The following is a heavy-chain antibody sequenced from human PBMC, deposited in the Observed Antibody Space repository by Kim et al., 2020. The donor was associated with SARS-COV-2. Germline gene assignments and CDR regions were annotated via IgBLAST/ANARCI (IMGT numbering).Heavy chain of an antibody. V-gene: IGHV3-53*04. Sequence: GGSLRLSCAASGFTVNSNYMSWVRQAPGKGLEWVSVIYTGGITYYADSVKGRFTISRHNSKNTLYLQMNSLRPEDTAVYYCARPSGGYSGGYEEYFYGMDVWGQGTTVTVSS. CDR2: IYTGGIT. CDR1: GFTVNSNY. CDR3: ARPSGGYSGGYEEYFYGMDV. D-gene: IGHD5-12*01. J-gene: IGHJ6*02.